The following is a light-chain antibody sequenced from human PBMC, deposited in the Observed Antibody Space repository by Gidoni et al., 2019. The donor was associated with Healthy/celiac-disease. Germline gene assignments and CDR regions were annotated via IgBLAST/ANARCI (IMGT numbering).Light chain of an antibody. Sequence: EIVMTQSPATLSVSAGERATLSCRASQSVSSNLAWYQQKPGQAPMLLIYGAATRATGIPAMFSGSGSGTEFTLTISSLPSEDFAVYYCQQYNNWPLAFGPGTKVDI. CDR1: QSVSSN. J-gene: IGKJ3*01. V-gene: IGKV3-15*01. CDR3: QQYNNWPLA. CDR2: GAA.